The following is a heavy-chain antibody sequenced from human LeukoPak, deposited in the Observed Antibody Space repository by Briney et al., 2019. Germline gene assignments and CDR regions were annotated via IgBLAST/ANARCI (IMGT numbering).Heavy chain of an antibody. CDR1: GGSISSSSYY. CDR2: IYYSGST. V-gene: IGHV4-39*01. Sequence: SETLSLTCTVSGGSISSSSYYWGWIRQPPGKGLEWIGSIYYSGSTYYNPSLKSRVTISVDTSKNQFSLKLSSVTAADTAVYYCARLPYGAPPAGFDPWGQGTLVTVSS. J-gene: IGHJ5*02. D-gene: IGHD4-17*01. CDR3: ARLPYGAPPAGFDP.